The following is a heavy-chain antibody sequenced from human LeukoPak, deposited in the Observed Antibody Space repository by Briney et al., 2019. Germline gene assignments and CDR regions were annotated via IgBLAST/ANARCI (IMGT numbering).Heavy chain of an antibody. CDR2: INHSGGT. J-gene: IGHJ6*03. V-gene: IGHV4-34*01. D-gene: IGHD2-2*02. Sequence: GSLRLSCAASGFTLGAFAMHWIRQPPGKGLEWIGEINHSGGTNYNPSLKSRVTISVDTSKNQFSLKLTSVTAADTAVFYCARGRNVVVPAPILGVGPWYYSYYMDVWGKGTTVSVSS. CDR1: GFTLGAFA. CDR3: ARGRNVVVPAPILGVGPWYYSYYMDV.